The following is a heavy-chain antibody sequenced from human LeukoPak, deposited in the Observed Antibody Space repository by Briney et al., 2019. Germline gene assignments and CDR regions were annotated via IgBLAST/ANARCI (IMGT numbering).Heavy chain of an antibody. CDR3: ARARPPPSGSYSDYYMGV. V-gene: IGHV3-21*01. CDR1: GFTFSSYS. D-gene: IGHD1-26*01. Sequence: GGSLRLSCAASGFTFSSYSMNWVRQAPGKGLEWVSSISSSSSYIYYADSVKGRFTISRDNAKNSLYLQMNSLRAEDTAVYYCARARPPPSGSYSDYYMGVWGKGTTVTVSS. CDR2: ISSSSSYI. J-gene: IGHJ6*03.